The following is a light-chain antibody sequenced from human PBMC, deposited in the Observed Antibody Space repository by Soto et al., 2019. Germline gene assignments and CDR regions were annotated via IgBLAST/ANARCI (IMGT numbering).Light chain of an antibody. CDR2: GNS. CDR3: QSYYSSLSGSV. Sequence: QSVLTQPPSVSGAPGQRVTISCTGSSSNIGAGYDVHWYQQLPGTPPKLLIYGNSNRPSGVPDRFSGSKSGTSASLAITGLLTEDEADYYCQSYYSSLSGSVFGGGTKLTVL. V-gene: IGLV1-40*01. J-gene: IGLJ2*01. CDR1: SSNIGAGYD.